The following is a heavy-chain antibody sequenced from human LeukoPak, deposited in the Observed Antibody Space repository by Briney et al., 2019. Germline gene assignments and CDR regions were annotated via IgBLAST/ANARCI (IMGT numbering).Heavy chain of an antibody. J-gene: IGHJ4*02. Sequence: SETLSLTCTVSGGSISSYYWSWIRQPPGKGLEWIGYIYYSGSTNYNPSLKSRVNISVDTSKNQFSLKLSSVTAADTAVYYCARAGATYYDSSGYYYWGQGTLVTVSS. CDR3: ARAGATYYDSSGYYY. CDR2: IYYSGST. D-gene: IGHD3-22*01. V-gene: IGHV4-59*01. CDR1: GGSISSYY.